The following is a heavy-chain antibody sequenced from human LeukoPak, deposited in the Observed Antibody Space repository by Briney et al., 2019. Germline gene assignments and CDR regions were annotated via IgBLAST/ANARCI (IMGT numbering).Heavy chain of an antibody. J-gene: IGHJ4*02. CDR1: GGSFSGYY. CDR3: AREGWDYDTRLDY. Sequence: PSETRSLTCTVYGGSFSGYYWSWIRQPPGKGLEWIGEINHSGSTNYNPSLKSRVTISVDTSKNQFSLKLSSVTAADTAVYYCAREGWDYDTRLDYWGQGTLVTVSS. D-gene: IGHD3-22*01. V-gene: IGHV4-34*01. CDR2: INHSGST.